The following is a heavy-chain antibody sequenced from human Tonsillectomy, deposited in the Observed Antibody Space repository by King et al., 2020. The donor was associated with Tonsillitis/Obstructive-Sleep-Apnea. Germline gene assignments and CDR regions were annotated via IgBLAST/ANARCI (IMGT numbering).Heavy chain of an antibody. CDR1: GYSFTSYW. CDR3: ASGRPWGRGSYSLYRLPDGFDY. V-gene: IGHV5-10-1*03. D-gene: IGHD1-26*01. J-gene: IGHJ4*02. Sequence: QLVQSGAEVKKPGESLRISCKGSGYSFTSYWISWVRQMPGKGLEWMGRIDPSDSYTNYSPSFQGHVTISADKSISTAYLQWSSLKASDTAMYYCASGRPWGRGSYSLYRLPDGFDYWGQGNLVTVSS. CDR2: IDPSDSYT.